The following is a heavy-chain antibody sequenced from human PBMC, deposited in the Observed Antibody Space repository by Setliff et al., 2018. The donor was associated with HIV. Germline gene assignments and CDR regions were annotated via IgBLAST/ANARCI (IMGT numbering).Heavy chain of an antibody. CDR3: ARHDITLVRGLV. CDR2: IHHSGNT. D-gene: IGHD3-10*01. CDR1: GGSISSGYY. V-gene: IGHV4-38-2*02. J-gene: IGHJ6*02. Sequence: SETLSLTCTVSGGSISSGYYWGWIRQPPGRGLEWIGTIHHSGNTYYNTSLKSRVTISVNTSKNLFSLKVNSVTDADTAVYYCARHDITLVRGLVWGQGTTVTVSS.